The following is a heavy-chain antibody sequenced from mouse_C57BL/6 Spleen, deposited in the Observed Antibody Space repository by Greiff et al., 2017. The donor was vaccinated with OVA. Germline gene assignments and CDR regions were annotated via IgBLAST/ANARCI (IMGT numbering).Heavy chain of an antibody. CDR2: INPGSGGT. Sequence: VQLQQSGAELVRPGTSVKVSCKASGYAFTNYLIEWVKQRPGQGLEWIGVINPGSGGTNYNEKFKGKATLTADKSSSTAYMQLSSLTSEDSAVYFGARAGYYSNYFDYWGQGTTLTVSS. D-gene: IGHD2-5*01. J-gene: IGHJ2*01. V-gene: IGHV1-54*01. CDR1: GYAFTNYL. CDR3: ARAGYYSNYFDY.